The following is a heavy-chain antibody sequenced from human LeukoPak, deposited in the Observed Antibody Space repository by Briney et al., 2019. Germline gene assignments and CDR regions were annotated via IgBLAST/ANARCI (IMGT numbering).Heavy chain of an antibody. D-gene: IGHD1-14*01. Sequence: PGGSLRLSCAASGFTFSSYGMHWVRQAPGKGLEWVAFIRYDGSNKYYADSVKGRFTISRDNSKNTLSLQMNSLRAEDTAVYYCSKGAFSLLRGPTPRNYYYMDFWGKGTTAPVSS. V-gene: IGHV3-30*02. CDR3: SKGAFSLLRGPTPRNYYYMDF. CDR2: IRYDGSNK. J-gene: IGHJ6*03. CDR1: GFTFSSYG.